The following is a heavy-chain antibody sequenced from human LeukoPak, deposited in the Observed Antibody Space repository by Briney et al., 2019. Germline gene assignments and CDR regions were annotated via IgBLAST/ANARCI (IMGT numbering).Heavy chain of an antibody. CDR1: GFTFSTYG. CDR2: IWYGGSNT. D-gene: IGHD3/OR15-3a*01. Sequence: GRSLRLSCAASGFTFSTYGMHWVRQAPGKGLEWVAVIWYGGSNTYYADSVKGRFTISRDNSKNTLYLQMNSLRAEDTAVYYCAKDHERFLDWTPAGNFDYWGQGTLVTVSS. J-gene: IGHJ4*02. V-gene: IGHV3-33*06. CDR3: AKDHERFLDWTPAGNFDY.